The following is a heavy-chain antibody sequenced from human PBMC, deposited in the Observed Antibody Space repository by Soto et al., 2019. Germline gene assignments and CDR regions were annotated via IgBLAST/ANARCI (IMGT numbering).Heavy chain of an antibody. CDR1: GFTFSSYA. Sequence: PGGSLRLSCAASGFTFSSYAMHWVRQAPGKGLEWVAVISYDGSNKYYADSVKGRFTISRDNSKNTLYLQMNSLRAEDTAVYYCARDRFSGSYSWNFDYWGQGTLVTVSS. J-gene: IGHJ4*02. CDR3: ARDRFSGSYSWNFDY. CDR2: ISYDGSNK. D-gene: IGHD1-26*01. V-gene: IGHV3-30-3*01.